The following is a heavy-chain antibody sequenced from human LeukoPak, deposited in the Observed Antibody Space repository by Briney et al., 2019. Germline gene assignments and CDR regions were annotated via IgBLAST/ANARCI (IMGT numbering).Heavy chain of an antibody. V-gene: IGHV3-23*01. CDR1: GFTFSTYA. CDR3: AKGGVYRTSTSCYPFDY. D-gene: IGHD2-2*01. J-gene: IGHJ4*02. Sequence: PGGSLRLSCAASGFTFSTYAMSWVRQAPGKGLEWVSAISGSGGSTYYADSVKGRFTISRDNSKNTLYLQLNSLRAEDTAVYHCAKGGVYRTSTSCYPFDYWGQGTLVTVSS. CDR2: ISGSGGST.